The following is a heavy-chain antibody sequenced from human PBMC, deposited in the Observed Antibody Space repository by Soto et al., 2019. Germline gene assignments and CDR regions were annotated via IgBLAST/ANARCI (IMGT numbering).Heavy chain of an antibody. CDR3: VRHGTKTLRDWFDP. CDR2: IYATGTT. J-gene: IGHJ5*02. Sequence: SETLSLTCTVSGASISGFYWSWIRKSAGKGLEWIGRIYATGTTDYNPSLKSRVMMSVDTSKKKFSLKLRSVTAADTAVYYCVRHGTKTLRDWFDPWGQGMSVTVAS. D-gene: IGHD1-1*01. CDR1: GASISGFY. V-gene: IGHV4-4*07.